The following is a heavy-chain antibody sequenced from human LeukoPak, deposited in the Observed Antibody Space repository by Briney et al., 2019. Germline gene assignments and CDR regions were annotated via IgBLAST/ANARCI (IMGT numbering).Heavy chain of an antibody. CDR1: GFSVTNNY. Sequence: GGSLRLSCAASGFSVTNNYITWVRQAPGKGLEWVSVMYTGGTPYYADSVKGRFTISRDNSKNTLYLQMNSLRAEDTAVYYCARLKSDGGVLDYWGQGTLVTVSS. J-gene: IGHJ4*02. CDR2: MYTGGTP. CDR3: ARLKSDGGVLDY. D-gene: IGHD3-16*01. V-gene: IGHV3-53*05.